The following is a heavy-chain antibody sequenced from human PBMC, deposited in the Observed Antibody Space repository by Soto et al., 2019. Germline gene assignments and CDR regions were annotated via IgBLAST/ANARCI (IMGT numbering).Heavy chain of an antibody. CDR3: ASGIVGAGYYYYGMDV. Sequence: GGSLRLSCAASGFTFSSYGMHWVRQAPGKGLEWVAVISYDGSNKYYADSVKGRFTISRDNSKNTLYLQMNSLRAEDTAVYYCASGIVGAGYYYYGMDVWGQGTTVTVSS. CDR1: GFTFSSYG. D-gene: IGHD1-26*01. V-gene: IGHV3-30*03. CDR2: ISYDGSNK. J-gene: IGHJ6*02.